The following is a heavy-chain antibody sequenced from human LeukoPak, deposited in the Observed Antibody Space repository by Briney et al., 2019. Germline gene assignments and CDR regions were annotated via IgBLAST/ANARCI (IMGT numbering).Heavy chain of an antibody. CDR3: ASVIDY. CDR2: ITGSATTT. Sequence: GGSLRLSCATSGFTFNTFGMHWVRQAPGKGLEWVSYITGSATTTYYADSVKGRFTISRDNGKNSLYLQMNSLRAEDTAVYYCASVIDYWGQGTLVTVSS. J-gene: IGHJ4*02. V-gene: IGHV3-48*01. CDR1: GFTFNTFG.